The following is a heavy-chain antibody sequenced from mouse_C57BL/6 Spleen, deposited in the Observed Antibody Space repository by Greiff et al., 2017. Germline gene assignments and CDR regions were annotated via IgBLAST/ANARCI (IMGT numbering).Heavy chain of an antibody. Sequence: DVQLQESGPGLVKPSQSLSLTCSVTGYSITSGYYWNWIRQFPGNKLEWMGYISYDGSNNYNPSLKNRISITRDTSKNQFFLKLNSVTTEDTATYYCASLTGGYFDYWGQGTTLTVSS. CDR2: ISYDGSN. CDR1: GYSITSGYY. D-gene: IGHD4-1*01. J-gene: IGHJ2*01. CDR3: ASLTGGYFDY. V-gene: IGHV3-6*01.